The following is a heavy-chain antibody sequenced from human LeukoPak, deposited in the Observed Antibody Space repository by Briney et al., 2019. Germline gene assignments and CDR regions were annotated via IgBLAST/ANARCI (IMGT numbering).Heavy chain of an antibody. Sequence: PGGSLRLSCAASGFTFSGSAMHWVRQASGKGLEWVGRIKSKASGGTTDYAAPVKGRFSISRDDSKKTVYLEMNSLQSEDTGMYYCATYGGPVHWGQGTLVTVSS. V-gene: IGHV3-15*05. CDR3: ATYGGPVH. CDR1: GFTFSGSA. J-gene: IGHJ4*02. CDR2: IKSKASGGTT. D-gene: IGHD3-16*01.